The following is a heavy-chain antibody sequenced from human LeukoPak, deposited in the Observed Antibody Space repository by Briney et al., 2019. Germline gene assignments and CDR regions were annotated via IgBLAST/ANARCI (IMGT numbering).Heavy chain of an antibody. CDR3: ARAGDSSSWYPLDY. J-gene: IGHJ4*02. Sequence: PSETLSLTCTVSGGSISSYYWSWIRQPPGKGLGGIGYIYYSGSTNYNPSLKSRVTISVDTSKNQFSLKLSSVTAADTAVYYCARAGDSSSWYPLDYWGQGTLVTVSS. V-gene: IGHV4-59*08. CDR2: IYYSGST. D-gene: IGHD6-13*01. CDR1: GGSISSYY.